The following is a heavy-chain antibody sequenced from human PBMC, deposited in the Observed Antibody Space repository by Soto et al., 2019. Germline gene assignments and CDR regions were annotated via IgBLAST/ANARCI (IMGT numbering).Heavy chain of an antibody. CDR3: ARAGYSGYDLTFDY. Sequence: ASETLSLTCAVSGGAISSGGYSWSWIRQPPGKGLEWIGYIYHSGSTYYNPSLKSRITISIDRSKNQFSLKLRSVTAADTAVYYCARAGYSGYDLTFDYWGQGTLVTVSS. V-gene: IGHV4-30-2*01. CDR2: IYHSGST. CDR1: GGAISSGGYS. D-gene: IGHD5-12*01. J-gene: IGHJ4*02.